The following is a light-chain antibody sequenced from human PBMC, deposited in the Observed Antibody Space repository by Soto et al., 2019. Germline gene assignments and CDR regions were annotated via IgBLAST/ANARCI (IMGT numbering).Light chain of an antibody. CDR2: GAS. J-gene: IGKJ5*01. V-gene: IGKV3-20*01. CDR3: QQYSTSPIT. CDR1: QSVSNNY. Sequence: EIVLTQSPGTLSLSPGEKATLSCWASQSVSNNYLAWYQQKPGQAPRLLIYGASSRATGIPDRFSGSGSGTDFTLTISRLAPEDFALYYCQQYSTSPITFGQGTRLEIK.